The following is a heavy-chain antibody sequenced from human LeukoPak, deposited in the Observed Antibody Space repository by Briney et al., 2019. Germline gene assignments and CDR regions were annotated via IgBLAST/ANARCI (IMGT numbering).Heavy chain of an antibody. CDR1: GFSFGDYT. V-gene: IGHV3-49*04. J-gene: IGHJ4*02. Sequence: GGSLRLSCTVSGFSFGDYTMSWVRQAPGKGLEWVGFIRSKAYGGTTEYAASVKGRFTISRDDSKTIAYLQMNSLKTEDTAVYYCTRFYSESSSWALDYWGQGTLVPVSS. CDR3: TRFYSESSSWALDY. CDR2: IRSKAYGGTT. D-gene: IGHD6-13*01.